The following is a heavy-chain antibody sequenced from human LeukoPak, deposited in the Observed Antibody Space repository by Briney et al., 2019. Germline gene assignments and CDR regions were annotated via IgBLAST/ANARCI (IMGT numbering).Heavy chain of an antibody. V-gene: IGHV4-30-4*08. J-gene: IGHJ5*02. Sequence: PSQTLSLTCTVSGGSISSGDYYWSWIRQPPGKGLEWIGYIYYSGSTNYNPSLKSRVTISVDTSKNQFSLKLSSVTAADTAVYYCARDLLSGWFSQDGGFDPWGQGTLVTVSS. CDR3: ARDLLSGWFSQDGGFDP. D-gene: IGHD6-19*01. CDR1: GGSISSGDYY. CDR2: IYYSGST.